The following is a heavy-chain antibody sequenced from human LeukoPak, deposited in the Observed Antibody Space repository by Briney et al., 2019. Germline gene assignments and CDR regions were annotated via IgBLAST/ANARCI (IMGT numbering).Heavy chain of an antibody. D-gene: IGHD4-17*01. CDR3: ANGLDYGGY. CDR2: ITGDRSST. V-gene: IGHV3-74*01. J-gene: IGHJ4*02. Sequence: QPGGSLRLSCAASGFTFSPFWMHWVRQVPGKGLVWVSRITGDRSSTSYADSVKGRFTISRDNAKNTLYLQMNSLRAEDTAVYYCANGLDYGGYWGQGTLVTVSS. CDR1: GFTFSPFW.